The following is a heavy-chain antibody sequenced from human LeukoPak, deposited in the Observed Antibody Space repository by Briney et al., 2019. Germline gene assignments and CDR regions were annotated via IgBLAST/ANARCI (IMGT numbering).Heavy chain of an antibody. CDR2: IYYTGST. V-gene: IGHV4-38-2*02. J-gene: IGHJ5*02. Sequence: TSETLSLTCTVSGYSISSGYYWGWIRQPPGKGLDWIAYIYYTGSTHYNPSLKSRVTISLDTSKDQFSLKLTSVTAADTAVYYCARGGDSSGYEGRFDPWGQGTLVTVSS. CDR1: GYSISSGYY. CDR3: ARGGDSSGYEGRFDP. D-gene: IGHD3-22*01.